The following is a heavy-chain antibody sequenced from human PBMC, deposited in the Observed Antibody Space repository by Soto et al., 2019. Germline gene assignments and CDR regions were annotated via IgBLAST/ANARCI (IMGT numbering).Heavy chain of an antibody. D-gene: IGHD6-19*01. J-gene: IGHJ4*02. CDR3: ARVYSSGWYGDY. CDR2: IWYDGSNK. Sequence: QVQLVESGGGVVQPGRSLRLSCAASGFTFSSYGMHWVRQAPGKGLEWVAVIWYDGSNKYYADSVKGRFTISRDNSKNTLYLHMNSLRAEDTAVYYCARVYSSGWYGDYWGQGTLVTVSS. V-gene: IGHV3-33*01. CDR1: GFTFSSYG.